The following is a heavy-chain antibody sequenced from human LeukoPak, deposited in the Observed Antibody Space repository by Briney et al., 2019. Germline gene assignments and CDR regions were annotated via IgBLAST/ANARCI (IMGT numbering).Heavy chain of an antibody. V-gene: IGHV1-46*01. Sequence: ASVKVSCKASEYTFTSYYMHWVRQAPGQGLEWMGIINPSGGSTSYAQKFQGRVTMTRDTSTSTAYMELRSLRSDDTAVYYCARDVGYCSGGSCYRRRFDYWGQGTLVTVSS. CDR2: INPSGGST. D-gene: IGHD2-15*01. J-gene: IGHJ4*02. CDR3: ARDVGYCSGGSCYRRRFDY. CDR1: EYTFTSYY.